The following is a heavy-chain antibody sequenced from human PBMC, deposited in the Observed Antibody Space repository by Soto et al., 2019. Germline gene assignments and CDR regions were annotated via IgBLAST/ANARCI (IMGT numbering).Heavy chain of an antibody. D-gene: IGHD6-13*01. V-gene: IGHV3-64*01. CDR1: GLTFSSYA. Sequence: GGSLSLSCAASGLTFSSYAMHWVRQAPGKGLEYVSAISSNGGSTYYANSVKGRFTISRDNSKNTLYLQMGSLRAEDMAVYYCARGARNSWYYYNTVDYWGQGTLVTVSS. CDR2: ISSNGGST. J-gene: IGHJ4*02. CDR3: ARGARNSWYYYNTVDY.